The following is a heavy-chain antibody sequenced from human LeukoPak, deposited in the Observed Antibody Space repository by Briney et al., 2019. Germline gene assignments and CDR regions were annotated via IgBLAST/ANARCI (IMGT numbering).Heavy chain of an antibody. V-gene: IGHV4-61*01. CDR3: ARTVVGTTKFFDY. D-gene: IGHD1-26*01. Sequence: SVTLSLTCTVSGGSVSSGSYYWSWIRQPPGKGLEWIGYIYYSGSTNYNPSLKSRVTISVDTSKNQFSLRLSSVTAADTAVFYCARTVVGTTKFFDYWGQGTLVTVSS. CDR2: IYYSGST. CDR1: GGSVSSGSYY. J-gene: IGHJ4*02.